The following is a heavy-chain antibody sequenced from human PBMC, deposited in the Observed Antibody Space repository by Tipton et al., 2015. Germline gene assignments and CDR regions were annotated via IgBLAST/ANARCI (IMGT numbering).Heavy chain of an antibody. Sequence: TLSLTCTVSGDSMNDYYWSWIRQPPGKGLQWIGYIYYSGIATYNPSLKSRVTISIDTSKNHFSLNLTSVTAADTAIYYCASRRASDWPYFDNWGQGTLITVSS. CDR2: IYYSGIA. V-gene: IGHV4-59*01. CDR1: GDSMNDYY. J-gene: IGHJ4*02. CDR3: ASRRASDWPYFDN. D-gene: IGHD3-9*01.